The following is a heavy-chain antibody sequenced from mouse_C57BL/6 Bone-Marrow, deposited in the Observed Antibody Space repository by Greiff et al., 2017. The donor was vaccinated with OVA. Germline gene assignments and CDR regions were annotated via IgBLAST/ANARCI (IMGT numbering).Heavy chain of an antibody. CDR3: ARDRSRGYFDV. CDR1: GFTFSSYA. J-gene: IGHJ1*03. V-gene: IGHV5-4*01. D-gene: IGHD1-1*01. CDR2: ISDGGSYT. Sequence: DVMLVESGGGLVKPGGSLKLSCAASGFTFSSYAMSWVRQTPEKRLEWVATISDGGSYTYYPDNVKGSFTISRDNAKNNLYLQMSHLKSEDTAMYYCARDRSRGYFDVWGTGTTVTVSS.